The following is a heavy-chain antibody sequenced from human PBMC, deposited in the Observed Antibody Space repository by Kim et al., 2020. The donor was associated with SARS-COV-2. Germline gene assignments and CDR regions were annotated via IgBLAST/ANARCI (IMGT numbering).Heavy chain of an antibody. CDR3: ARDDREMVRGVTSYYYGMDV. D-gene: IGHD3-10*01. CDR2: IYYGGST. CDR1: GGSISSYY. V-gene: IGHV4-59*01. J-gene: IGHJ6*02. Sequence: SETLSLTCTVSGGSISSYYWSWIRQPPGKGLEWIGYIYYGGSTNYNLSLKSRVTISVDTSKNQFSLKLSSVTAADTAVYYCARDDREMVRGVTSYYYGMDVWGQGTTVTVSS.